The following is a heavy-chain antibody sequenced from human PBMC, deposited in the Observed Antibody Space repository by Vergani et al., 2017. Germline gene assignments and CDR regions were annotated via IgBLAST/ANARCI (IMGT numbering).Heavy chain of an antibody. Sequence: QMQLVQSGPEVKKPGTSVKVSCKASGFTFTSSAVQWVRQARGQRLEWIGRIVVGSGNTNYAQKFQERVTITRDMSTSTAYMELSSLRSEDTAVYYCAVLQWLFGANDYWGQGTLVTVSS. CDR2: IVVGSGNT. CDR1: GFTFTSSA. D-gene: IGHD6-19*01. CDR3: AVLQWLFGANDY. V-gene: IGHV1-58*01. J-gene: IGHJ4*02.